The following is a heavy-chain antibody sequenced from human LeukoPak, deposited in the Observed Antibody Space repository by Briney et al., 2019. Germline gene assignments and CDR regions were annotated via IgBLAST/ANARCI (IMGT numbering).Heavy chain of an antibody. D-gene: IGHD5-12*01. CDR1: GVTFSNYA. Sequence: GGSLRLSCAAYGVTFSNYAMNWVRQAPGKGLEWVSGRSGGGISSYYAESVKGRFTISRDNSKNTLYLQMNSLRAEDTAAYYCAKAFGYSGYDSVPQGRAVDNWGQGTLVTVSS. J-gene: IGHJ4*02. V-gene: IGHV3-23*01. CDR3: AKAFGYSGYDSVPQGRAVDN. CDR2: RSGGGISS.